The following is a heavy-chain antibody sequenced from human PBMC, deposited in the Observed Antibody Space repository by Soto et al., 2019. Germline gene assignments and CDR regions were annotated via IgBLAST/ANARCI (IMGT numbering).Heavy chain of an antibody. Sequence: QITLKESGPTLVKPTQTLTLTCTVSGFSLNTYGVGVGWIRQPPGKALEWLALIYWDNDKRYSPSLKSRLTITKYTPKNQVVLTLNNMGHVDAGTYYVAPALGSWGAYYYDSWRPGTLLTVSS. CDR1: GFSLNTYGVG. J-gene: IGHJ4*02. CDR3: APALGSWGAYYYDS. CDR2: IYWDNDK. V-gene: IGHV2-5*02. D-gene: IGHD3-16*01.